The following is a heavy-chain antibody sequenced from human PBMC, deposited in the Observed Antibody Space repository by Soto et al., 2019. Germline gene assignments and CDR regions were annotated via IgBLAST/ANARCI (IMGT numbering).Heavy chain of an antibody. J-gene: IGHJ4*02. Sequence: QVQLVESGGGVVQPGRSLRLSCAASGFTFSSYGMHWVRQAPGKGLEWVAVISYDGSNKYYADSVKGRFTISRDNSKNTLYLQMNSLRAEDTAVYYCSYALYWGQGTLVTVSS. D-gene: IGHD2-2*01. CDR3: SYALY. CDR2: ISYDGSNK. CDR1: GFTFSSYG. V-gene: IGHV3-30*03.